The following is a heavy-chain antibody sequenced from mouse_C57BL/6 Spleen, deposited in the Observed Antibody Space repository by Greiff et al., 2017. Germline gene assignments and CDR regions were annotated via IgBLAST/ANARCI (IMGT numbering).Heavy chain of an antibody. Sequence: EVQGVESGEGLVKPGGSLKLSCAASGFTFSSYAMSWVRQTPEKRLEWVAYISSGGDYIYYADTVKGRFTISRDNARNTLYLQMSSLKSEDTAMYYWTRPLTGTGGYFDVWGTGTTVTVSS. J-gene: IGHJ1*03. D-gene: IGHD4-1*01. CDR2: ISSGGDYI. CDR1: GFTFSSYA. V-gene: IGHV5-9-1*02. CDR3: TRPLTGTGGYFDV.